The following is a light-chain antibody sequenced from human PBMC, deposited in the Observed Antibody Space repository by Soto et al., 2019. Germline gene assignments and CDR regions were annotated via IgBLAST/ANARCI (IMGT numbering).Light chain of an antibody. CDR1: SSDVGGYNY. V-gene: IGLV2-14*03. CDR2: GVS. J-gene: IGLJ2*01. CDR3: NSYASVNSPVV. Sequence: QSALTQPASLSGSPGQSITISCTGTSSDVGGYNYVSWYQQHPGKAPRLMIYGVSNRPLGVSYRFSGSKSGNTASLTISGLQSEDEADYYCNSYASVNSPVVFGGGTKVTVL.